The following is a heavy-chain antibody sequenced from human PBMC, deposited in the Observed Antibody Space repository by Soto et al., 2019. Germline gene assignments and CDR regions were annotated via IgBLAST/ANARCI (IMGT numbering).Heavy chain of an antibody. Sequence: GGSLRLSCAASGFTFSSYGMHWVRQAPGKGLEWVAVISYYGSNKYYADSAKGRFTISRDNSKNTLYLQMNSLRAEDTAVYYCAKDQSMITFGGVIVRSPGAFDIWGQGTMVTVSS. CDR3: AKDQSMITFGGVIVRSPGAFDI. CDR2: ISYYGSNK. V-gene: IGHV3-30*18. D-gene: IGHD3-16*02. J-gene: IGHJ3*02. CDR1: GFTFSSYG.